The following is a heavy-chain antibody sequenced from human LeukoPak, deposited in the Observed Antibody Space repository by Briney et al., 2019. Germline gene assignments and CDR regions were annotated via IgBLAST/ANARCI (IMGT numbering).Heavy chain of an antibody. CDR2: INPNSGGT. CDR1: GYTFTGYY. CDR3: ARVSDAGYYSYYYMDV. J-gene: IGHJ6*03. V-gene: IGHV1-2*02. D-gene: IGHD3-10*01. Sequence: ASVKVSCKASGYTFTGYYMHWVRQAPGQGLEWMGWINPNSGGTNYAQKLQGRVTMTTDTSTSTAYMELRSLRSDDTAVYYCARVSDAGYYSYYYMDVWGKGTTVTISS.